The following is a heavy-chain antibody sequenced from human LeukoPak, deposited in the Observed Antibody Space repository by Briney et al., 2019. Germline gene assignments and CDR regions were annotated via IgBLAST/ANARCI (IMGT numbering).Heavy chain of an antibody. CDR1: GFTFSSYW. V-gene: IGHV3-74*01. CDR3: ARDPPLVSGPVYYYYYMDV. Sequence: GGSLRLSCAASGFTFSSYWMHWVRQAPGKGLVWVSRINSDGSSTSYADSVKGRFTISRDNAKNSLYLQMNSLRAEDTAVYYCARDPPLVSGPVYYYYYMDVWGKGTTVTISS. D-gene: IGHD5/OR15-5a*01. J-gene: IGHJ6*03. CDR2: INSDGSST.